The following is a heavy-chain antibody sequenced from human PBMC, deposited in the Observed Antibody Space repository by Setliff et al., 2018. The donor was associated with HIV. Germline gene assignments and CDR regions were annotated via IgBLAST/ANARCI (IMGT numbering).Heavy chain of an antibody. CDR2: VYSTGSI. J-gene: IGHJ5*01. Sequence: SETLSLTCTVSGGSMSRFYWTWIRQPPGKGLEWIGFVYSTGSIDYSPSFRGRLTISVDTSKNQFSLKLSSVTAADTAVYYCARVGHYYGSGSLFDPWGQGTLVTVSS. D-gene: IGHD3-10*01. CDR3: ARVGHYYGSGSLFDP. CDR1: GGSMSRFY. V-gene: IGHV4-59*12.